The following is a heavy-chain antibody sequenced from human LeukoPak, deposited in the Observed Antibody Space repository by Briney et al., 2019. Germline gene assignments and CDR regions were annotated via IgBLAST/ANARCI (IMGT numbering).Heavy chain of an antibody. V-gene: IGHV3-7*03. CDR2: IKQDGSEK. CDR1: GITFSSYM. CDR3: ARVWFGYFFQ. D-gene: IGHD3-10*01. J-gene: IGHJ4*02. Sequence: GGSLRLSCAASGITFSSYMLTWVRQAPGKGLEWVANIKQDGSEKYYVDSVEGRFSISRDTSNNTVYLQMNNVRAEDTANYYCARVWFGYFFQWGQGALVTVSS.